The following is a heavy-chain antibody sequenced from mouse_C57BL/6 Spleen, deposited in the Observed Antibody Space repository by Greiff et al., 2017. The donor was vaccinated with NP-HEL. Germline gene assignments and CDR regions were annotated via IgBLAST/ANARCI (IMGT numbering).Heavy chain of an antibody. V-gene: IGHV2-4-1*01. J-gene: IGHJ3*01. CDR2: IWSGGST. CDR1: GFSLTSYG. Sequence: QVQLKESGPGLVQPSQSLSITCTVSGFSLTSYGVHWVRQSPGKGLEWLGVIWSGGSTDYNAAFISRLSISKDNSKSQVFFIMNSLQADDTAIYYCARKGDYEGIWFGDWGQGNLVTVAA. CDR3: ARKGDYEGIWFGD. D-gene: IGHD2-4*01.